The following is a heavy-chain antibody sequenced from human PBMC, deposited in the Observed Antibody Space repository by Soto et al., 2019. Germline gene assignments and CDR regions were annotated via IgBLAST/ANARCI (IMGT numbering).Heavy chain of an antibody. J-gene: IGHJ4*02. V-gene: IGHV3-23*01. CDR2: ISSSGGST. CDR3: AKDSGSYMYGSPDFDF. CDR1: GFIFNSYA. D-gene: IGHD3-10*01. Sequence: GGSLRLSCAASGFIFNSYAMSWVRQAPGKGLEWVSAISSSGGSTYYADSVKGRFTISRDNSKNTLYLQMNSLRAEDTAVYYCAKDSGSYMYGSPDFDFWGQGTLVTVSS.